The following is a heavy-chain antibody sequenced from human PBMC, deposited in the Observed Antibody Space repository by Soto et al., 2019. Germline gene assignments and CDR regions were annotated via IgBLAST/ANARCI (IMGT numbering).Heavy chain of an antibody. CDR2: FDPEHGET. CDR1: GYSLSEFS. D-gene: IGHD2-21*02. J-gene: IGHJ4*02. Sequence: QVQVVQSGAEVKKPGASVKVSCKVSGYSLSEFSMHWVRQAPGQGLEWMGCFDPEHGETIYAQKFQGRVSMTEDTSTATAYMELGSLTSEDTAVYYCASSAVEVVTGPFDHWGQGTLVTVSS. V-gene: IGHV1-24*01. CDR3: ASSAVEVVTGPFDH.